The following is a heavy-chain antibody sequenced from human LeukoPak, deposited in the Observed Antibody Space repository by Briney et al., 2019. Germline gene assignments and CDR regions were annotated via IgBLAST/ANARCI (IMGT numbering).Heavy chain of an antibody. CDR2: ISYDGSNK. V-gene: IGHV3-30*18. CDR1: GFTFSRYG. CDR3: AKELRDGGFNY. Sequence: GRSLRLSCAASGFTFSRYGMHWVRQAPGKGLEWVAVISYDGSNKYYVDSVKGRFSISRDNSKNTLDLQMNSLRGEDMAVYFCAKELRDGGFNYWGQGTLVTVSS. D-gene: IGHD5-24*01. J-gene: IGHJ4*02.